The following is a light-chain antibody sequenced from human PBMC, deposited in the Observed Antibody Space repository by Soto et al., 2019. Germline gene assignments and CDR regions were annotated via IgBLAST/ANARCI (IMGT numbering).Light chain of an antibody. CDR2: AAS. CDR1: QGISSY. V-gene: IGKV1-8*01. J-gene: IGKJ5*01. Sequence: AIRMTQSPSSLSASTGDRVTITCRASQGISSYLAWYQQKPGKAPRLPIYAASTLQSGVPSRFSGSGSGTDFTLTISSLEPEDSAVYYCQQRNIWPPVTFGQGTRLEIK. CDR3: QQRNIWPPVT.